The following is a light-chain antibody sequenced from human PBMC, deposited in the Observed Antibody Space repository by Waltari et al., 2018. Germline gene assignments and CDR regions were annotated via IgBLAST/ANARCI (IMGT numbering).Light chain of an antibody. CDR2: DVS. V-gene: IGLV2-14*03. Sequence: QSALTQPASVSGSPGQSVTISSTGLRRHGDYHKLVPWFRQHPGKVPKLILFDVSNRPSDISNRFSGYKSGNTAYLTISRLQADDEADYYCTTYPDTNTPVVFGGGTKVTV. CDR1: RRHGDYHKL. CDR3: TTYPDTNTPVV. J-gene: IGLJ2*01.